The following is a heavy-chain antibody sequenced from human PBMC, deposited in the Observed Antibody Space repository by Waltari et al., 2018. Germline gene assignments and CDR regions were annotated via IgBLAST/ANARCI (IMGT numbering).Heavy chain of an antibody. Sequence: EVQLVESGGGLVQPGGSLRLSCAVSGFTFSSYWMHWCRQTPGEGLVWLSRTNTDGRFTNYADSVEGRFTMARDNAKDTVYLQMNSLRAEDTAIYYCVRGSLNPGFDYWGQGTLVTVSS. J-gene: IGHJ4*02. CDR2: TNTDGRFT. V-gene: IGHV3-74*01. CDR3: VRGSLNPGFDY. CDR1: GFTFSSYW.